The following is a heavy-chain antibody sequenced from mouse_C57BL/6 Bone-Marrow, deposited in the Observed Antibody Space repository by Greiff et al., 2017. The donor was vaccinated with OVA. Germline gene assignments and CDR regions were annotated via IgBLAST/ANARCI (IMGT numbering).Heavy chain of an antibody. Sequence: EVKLVESGGGLVKPGGSLKLSCAASGFTFSSYAMSWVRQTPEKRLEWVATISDGGSYTYYPDNVKGRFTISRDNAKNNLYLQMSHLKSEDTAMYYCAREITTVVLDYWGQGTTLTVSS. J-gene: IGHJ2*01. CDR2: ISDGGSYT. V-gene: IGHV5-4*01. D-gene: IGHD1-1*01. CDR3: AREITTVVLDY. CDR1: GFTFSSYA.